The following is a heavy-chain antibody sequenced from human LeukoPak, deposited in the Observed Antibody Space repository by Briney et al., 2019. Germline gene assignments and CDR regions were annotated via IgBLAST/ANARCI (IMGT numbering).Heavy chain of an antibody. CDR2: IYYSGST. D-gene: IGHD6-19*01. CDR1: GGSISSYY. CDR3: ARPYTSGYRGAFNI. J-gene: IGHJ3*02. V-gene: IGHV4-59*01. Sequence: SETLSLTCTVSGGSISSYYWSWIRQFPGKGLEWIGYIYYSGSTNYNPSLKSRVTISVDTSKNQFSLKLSSMTAADTAVYYCARPYTSGYRGAFNIWGQGTMVTVSS.